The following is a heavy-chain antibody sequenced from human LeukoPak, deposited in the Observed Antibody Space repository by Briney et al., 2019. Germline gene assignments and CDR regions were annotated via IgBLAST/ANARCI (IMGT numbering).Heavy chain of an antibody. J-gene: IGHJ4*02. Sequence: GSLRLSCAASGFTFSSYSMNWVRQAPGKGLEWVSSISSSSSYIYYADSVKGRFTISRDNAKNSLYLQMNSLRAEDTAVYYCARDILAAASPHYWGQGTLVTVSS. CDR2: ISSSSSYI. D-gene: IGHD6-13*01. CDR3: ARDILAAASPHY. V-gene: IGHV3-21*01. CDR1: GFTFSSYS.